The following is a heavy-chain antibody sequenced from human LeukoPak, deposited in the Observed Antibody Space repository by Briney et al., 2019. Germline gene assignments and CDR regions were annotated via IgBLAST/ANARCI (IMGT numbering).Heavy chain of an antibody. J-gene: IGHJ4*02. CDR1: GGSISSSSYY. CDR3: ASIMAGKTGIIDY. CDR2: IYYSGST. Sequence: PSETLSLTCTVSGGSISSSSYYWGWIRQPPGKGLEWIGSIYYSGSTYYNPSLKSRVTISVDTSKNQFSLKLSSVTAADTAVYYCASIMAGKTGIIDYWGQGTLVTVSS. D-gene: IGHD6-19*01. V-gene: IGHV4-39*01.